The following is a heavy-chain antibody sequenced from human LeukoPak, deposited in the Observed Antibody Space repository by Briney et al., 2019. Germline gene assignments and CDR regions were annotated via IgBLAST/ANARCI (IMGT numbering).Heavy chain of an antibody. V-gene: IGHV4-34*01. J-gene: IGHJ4*02. D-gene: IGHD3-9*01. CDR1: GGSFSGYY. Sequence: PSETLSLTCAVYGGSFSGYYWSWIRQPPGKGLEWIGEINHSGSTNYNPSLKSRVTISVDTSKNQFSLKLSSVTAADTAVYYCARGTWAISYDILTGYFVFDYWGQGTLVTVSS. CDR2: INHSGST. CDR3: ARGTWAISYDILTGYFVFDY.